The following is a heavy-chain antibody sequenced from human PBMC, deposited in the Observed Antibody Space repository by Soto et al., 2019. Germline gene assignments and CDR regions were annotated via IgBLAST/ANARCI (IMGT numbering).Heavy chain of an antibody. CDR3: ARTYIAASRPTASDL. V-gene: IGHV1-69*01. J-gene: IGHJ3*01. D-gene: IGHD6-13*01. CDR2: AIPVFGTT. Sequence: QVQLVQSGAEVRKPGSSVKVSCKASGDTFMYYAFTWVRQAPGQGLEWVGQAIPVFGTTNHAQKFQGRVTVTADESTSTAYMELSSLRFDDTAVYFCARTYIAASRPTASDLWGQGTMVTVSS. CDR1: GDTFMYYA.